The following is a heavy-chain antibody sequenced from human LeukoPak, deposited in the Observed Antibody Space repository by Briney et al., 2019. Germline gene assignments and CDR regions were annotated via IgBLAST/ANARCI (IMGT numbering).Heavy chain of an antibody. D-gene: IGHD3-16*02. CDR3: AKDLMITFGGVIARPEAFDI. J-gene: IGHJ3*02. Sequence: GGSLRLSCAASGFTFSSYAMSWVRQAPGKGLEWVSAISGSGGSTYYADSVKGRFTISRDNSKNTLYLQMNSLRAEDTAVYYCAKDLMITFGGVIARPEAFDIWGQGTMVTVSS. CDR1: GFTFSSYA. CDR2: ISGSGGST. V-gene: IGHV3-23*01.